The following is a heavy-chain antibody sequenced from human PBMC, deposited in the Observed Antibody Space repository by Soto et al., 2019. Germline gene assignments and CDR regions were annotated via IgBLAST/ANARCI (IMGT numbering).Heavy chain of an antibody. CDR1: GDSFNDYY. CDR2: INPNSGVT. CDR3: ARESGGATATLDYYYFYIDV. D-gene: IGHD5-12*01. V-gene: IGHV1-2*04. J-gene: IGHJ6*03. Sequence: QVQLVQSGAEVRKPGASVTVSCRSSGDSFNDYYIHWVRQAPGQGLEWMGWINPNSGVTKYAQKFQGWVSMTRDTSVRTVYMQLSRLRSDATAVYYCARESGGATATLDYYYFYIDVWGTGTTVTVSS.